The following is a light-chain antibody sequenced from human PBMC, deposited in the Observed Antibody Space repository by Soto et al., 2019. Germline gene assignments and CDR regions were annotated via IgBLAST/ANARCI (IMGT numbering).Light chain of an antibody. CDR3: QQYDSYPYT. Sequence: DIQMTQSPSTLSASVGDRVTITCRASQSISSWLAWYQQKPGKAPKLLLYDASTLEGGVPSRFSGSGSGTEFPLTISSLPPDDVATYCCQQYDSYPYTFAQGTKLEIK. CDR2: DAS. J-gene: IGKJ2*01. V-gene: IGKV1-5*01. CDR1: QSISSW.